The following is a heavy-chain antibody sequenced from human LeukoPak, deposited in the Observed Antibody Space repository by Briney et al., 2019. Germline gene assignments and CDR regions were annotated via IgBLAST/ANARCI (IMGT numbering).Heavy chain of an antibody. J-gene: IGHJ6*03. CDR1: GGSFSGYY. V-gene: IGHV4-59*10. Sequence: SETLSLTCAVYGGSFSGYYWSWIRQPAGKGLEWIGRIYTSGSTNYNPSLKSRVTISVDTSKNQFSLKLSSVTAADTAVYYCGTSSGSYRYYYMDVWGKGTTVTVSS. D-gene: IGHD1-26*01. CDR2: IYTSGST. CDR3: GTSSGSYRYYYMDV.